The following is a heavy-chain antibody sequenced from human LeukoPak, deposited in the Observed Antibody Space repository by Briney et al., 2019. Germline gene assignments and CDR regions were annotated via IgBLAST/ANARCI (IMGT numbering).Heavy chain of an antibody. V-gene: IGHV3-48*04. J-gene: IGHJ4*02. CDR2: ISSSSSNI. D-gene: IGHD2-15*01. CDR3: ARDHGRVFDY. Sequence: GGSLRLSCAASGFTFSSYSMNWVRQAPGKGLEWVSYISSSSSNIYYADSVKGRFTISRDNAKNSLYLQMNSLRAEETAVYYCARDHGRVFDYWGQGPLVTVSS. CDR1: GFTFSSYS.